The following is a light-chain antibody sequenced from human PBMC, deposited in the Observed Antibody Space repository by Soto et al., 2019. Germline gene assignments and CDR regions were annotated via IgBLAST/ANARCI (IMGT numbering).Light chain of an antibody. CDR3: SSYTSSSTFV. Sequence: QSVLTQPASVSGSPGQPITISCTGTTSDVGRYNYVSWYQQHPGKAPKLIIYDVSNRPSGVSNRFSGSKSGNTASLTISGLQAEDEADYYCSSYTSSSTFVFGTGTKVTVL. V-gene: IGLV2-14*01. CDR1: TSDVGRYNY. J-gene: IGLJ1*01. CDR2: DVS.